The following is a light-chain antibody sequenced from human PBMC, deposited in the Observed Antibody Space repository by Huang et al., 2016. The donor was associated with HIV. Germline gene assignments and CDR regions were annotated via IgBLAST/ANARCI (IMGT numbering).Light chain of an antibody. J-gene: IGKJ1*01. Sequence: EIVMTQSPATLSVSPGERATLSCRASQSVGSTLAWYQQRRGQAPRLIIYAASTRASGTPARFSGSGSGTEFTLTVSSLQSEDFAVYYCQQHNTWPRTFGQGTRV. CDR2: AAS. V-gene: IGKV3-15*01. CDR3: QQHNTWPRT. CDR1: QSVGST.